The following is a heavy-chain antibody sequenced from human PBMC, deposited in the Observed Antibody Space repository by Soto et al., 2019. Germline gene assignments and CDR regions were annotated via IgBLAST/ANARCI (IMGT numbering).Heavy chain of an antibody. CDR3: ASGGNWLEP. CDR2: MYYNGNI. CDR1: GGSISNYN. V-gene: IGHV4-59*01. J-gene: IGHJ5*02. D-gene: IGHD3-16*01. Sequence: PSETMSLTCNVSGGSISNYNCTFFRHSPEKGLEWIGYMYYNGNINYNPSLKSRVTISIDTSKNQFSLTLKSVTAADTAVYYCASGGNWLEPWGQGVLVSVAS.